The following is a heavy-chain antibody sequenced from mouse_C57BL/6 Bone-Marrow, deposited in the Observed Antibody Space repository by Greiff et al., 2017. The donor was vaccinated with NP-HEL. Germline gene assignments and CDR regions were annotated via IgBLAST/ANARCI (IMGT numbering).Heavy chain of an antibody. Sequence: QVQLKESGPGLVAPSQSLSITCTVSGFSLTSYDISWIRQPPGKGLEWLGVIWTGGGTNYNSAFMSRLSISKDNSKSQVFLKMNSLQTDDAAIYYCVRDYGYDDYFDYGGQGTTLTVSA. CDR1: GFSLTSYD. CDR3: VRDYGYDDYFDY. D-gene: IGHD2-2*01. V-gene: IGHV2-9-2*01. J-gene: IGHJ2*01. CDR2: IWTGGGT.